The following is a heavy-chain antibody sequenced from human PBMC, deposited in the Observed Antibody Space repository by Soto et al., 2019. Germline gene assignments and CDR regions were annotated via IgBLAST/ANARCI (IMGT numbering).Heavy chain of an antibody. CDR2: ISYDGSNK. J-gene: IGHJ4*02. CDR3: AKAESGYCSGGSCLLPDY. D-gene: IGHD2-15*01. V-gene: IGHV3-30*18. Sequence: PVGSLRLSCAASGFTFSSYGMHWVRQAPGKGLEWVAVISYDGSNKYYADSVKGRFTISRDNSKNTLYLQMNSLRAEDTAVYYCAKAESGYCSGGSCLLPDYWGQGTLVTVSS. CDR1: GFTFSSYG.